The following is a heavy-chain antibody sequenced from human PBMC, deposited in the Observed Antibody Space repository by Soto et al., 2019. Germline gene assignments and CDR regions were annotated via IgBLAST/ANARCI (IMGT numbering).Heavy chain of an antibody. Sequence: PSETLSLTCTVSGGSISSGGYYWSWIRQHPGKGLEWIGYIYYSGNTYYNPSLKSRVTISEDTSKNQFSLKLSSVTAADTAVYYCVRATYYYDSSGYSDRVLDYWGQGTLVTVSS. V-gene: IGHV4-31*03. J-gene: IGHJ4*02. CDR2: IYYSGNT. CDR3: VRATYYYDSSGYSDRVLDY. D-gene: IGHD3-22*01. CDR1: GGSISSGGYY.